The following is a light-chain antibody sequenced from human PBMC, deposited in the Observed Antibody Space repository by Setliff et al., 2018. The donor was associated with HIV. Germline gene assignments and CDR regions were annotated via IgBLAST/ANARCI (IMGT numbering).Light chain of an antibody. CDR3: MSYLSPNSYV. CDR2: DVI. J-gene: IGLJ1*01. Sequence: QSVLTQPASVSGTPGQSITISCTGSSSDIGTYDRVSWYQQRPDGGPRLIIYDVIHRPSGVPHRFSGPKSGNTASLTISGLQTEDEADYYCMSYLSPNSYVFGTGTKVTVL. V-gene: IGLV2-14*03. CDR1: SSDIGTYDR.